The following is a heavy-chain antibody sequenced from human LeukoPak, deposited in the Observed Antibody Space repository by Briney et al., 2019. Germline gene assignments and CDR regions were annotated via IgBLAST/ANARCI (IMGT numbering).Heavy chain of an antibody. D-gene: IGHD3-22*01. V-gene: IGHV1-46*01. CDR3: ATLDYYDSSGYSVAFDI. J-gene: IGHJ3*02. CDR2: INPSGGST. CDR1: GYTFTSYY. Sequence: GASVKVSCKASGYTFTSYYMHWVRQAPGQGLEWMGIINPSGGSTSYAQKFQGRVTMTRDTSTSTVYMELSSLRSEDTAVYYCATLDYYDSSGYSVAFDIWGQGTMVTVSS.